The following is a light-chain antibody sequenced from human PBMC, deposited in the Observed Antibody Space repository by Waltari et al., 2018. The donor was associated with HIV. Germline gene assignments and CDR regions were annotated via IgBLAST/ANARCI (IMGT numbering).Light chain of an antibody. J-gene: IGLJ2*01. CDR3: ATWDDSLSAVV. V-gene: IGLV1-47*01. CDR2: RNN. Sequence: QSVVIQPPSASGTPGQRVTISCPGNRFNIGRNYVDWYQQFQGTAPKFLIYRNNQRPSGVPDRFAASKSGTSASLAISGLRSEDEANYYCATWDDSLSAVVFGEGTKLTVL. CDR1: RFNIGRNY.